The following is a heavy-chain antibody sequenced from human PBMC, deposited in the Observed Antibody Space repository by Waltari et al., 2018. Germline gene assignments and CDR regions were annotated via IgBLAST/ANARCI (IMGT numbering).Heavy chain of an antibody. CDR2: VRYGGST. CDR1: GGSINHYY. CDR3: ARGTAYYRPADVFEF. Sequence: QVHLHESGPGLVRPSETLSLTCGVSGGSINHYYWIWIRPTPGKGLEWIGYVRYGGSTDYNPSLKGRVTMSIDTSRNQFSLRLQYVTAADTAVYYCARGTAYYRPADVFEFWGQGTTVIVSS. J-gene: IGHJ3*01. D-gene: IGHD3-10*01. V-gene: IGHV4-59*01.